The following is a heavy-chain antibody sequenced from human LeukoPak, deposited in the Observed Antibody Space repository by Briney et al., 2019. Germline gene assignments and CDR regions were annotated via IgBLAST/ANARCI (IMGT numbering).Heavy chain of an antibody. CDR3: ARYLAAGYFDL. D-gene: IGHD6-25*01. V-gene: IGHV4-59*08. CDR1: GGSIVSYY. J-gene: IGHJ2*01. Sequence: SETLSLTCTVSGGSIVSYYWSWIRQPPGKGLEWIGYIYYTGSTNYNPSLKSRVTITVDTSKNQFSLKLSSVTAADTAVYYCARYLAAGYFDLWGRGTLVTVSS. CDR2: IYYTGST.